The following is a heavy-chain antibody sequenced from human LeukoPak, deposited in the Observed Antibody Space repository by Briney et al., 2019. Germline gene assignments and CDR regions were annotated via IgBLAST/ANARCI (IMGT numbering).Heavy chain of an antibody. CDR2: IRYDGSNK. Sequence: PGGSLRLSCAASGFTFSSYGMHWVRQAPGKGLEWVAFIRYDGSNKYYADSVKGRFTISRDNSKNTLYLQMNSLRAEDTAVYYCAKRVYDSSGYYVLIFDYWGQGILVTVSS. V-gene: IGHV3-30*02. J-gene: IGHJ4*02. CDR3: AKRVYDSSGYYVLIFDY. CDR1: GFTFSSYG. D-gene: IGHD3-22*01.